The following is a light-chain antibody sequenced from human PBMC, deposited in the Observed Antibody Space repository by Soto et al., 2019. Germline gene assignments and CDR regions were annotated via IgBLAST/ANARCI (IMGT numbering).Light chain of an antibody. CDR1: SSDVGSYYL. J-gene: IGLJ2*01. CDR3: CSYAASSTFSVV. V-gene: IGLV2-23*03. CDR2: EGS. Sequence: QSVLTQPASVSGSPGQSITISCTGNSSDVGSYYLVSWYQQHPGKAPKLMIYEGSKRPSGLSNRFSVSKSGNTSSLRISGLQAEDEADYYCCSYAASSTFSVVFGGGTKVTVL.